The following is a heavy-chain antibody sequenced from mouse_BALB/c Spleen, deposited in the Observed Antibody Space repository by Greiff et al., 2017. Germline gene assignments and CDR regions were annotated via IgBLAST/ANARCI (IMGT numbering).Heavy chain of an antibody. Sequence: QVQLQQSGPELVKPGASVRISCKASGYTFTSYYIHWVKQRPGQGLEWIGWIYPGNVNTKYNEKFKGKATLTADKSSSTAYMQLSSLTSEDSAVYFCARHYDVLIYAMDYWGQGTSVTVSS. J-gene: IGHJ4*01. CDR3: ARHYDVLIYAMDY. CDR1: GYTFTSYY. CDR2: IYPGNVNT. V-gene: IGHV1S56*01. D-gene: IGHD2-4*01.